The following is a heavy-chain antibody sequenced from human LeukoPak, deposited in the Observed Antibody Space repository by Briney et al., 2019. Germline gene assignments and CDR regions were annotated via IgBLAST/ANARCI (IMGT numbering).Heavy chain of an antibody. J-gene: IGHJ5*02. CDR2: IYTNGRT. Sequence: SETLSLTCTVSGGSISSYCWSWVRQPPGKGLEWIGYIYTNGRTDYNPSLKSRVTMSADTAKNQLSMELRSLTAADTAVYYCATSYDAKTATYDLWGQGTLVTVSS. D-gene: IGHD3-3*01. CDR1: GGSISSYC. V-gene: IGHV4-4*09. CDR3: ATSYDAKTATYDL.